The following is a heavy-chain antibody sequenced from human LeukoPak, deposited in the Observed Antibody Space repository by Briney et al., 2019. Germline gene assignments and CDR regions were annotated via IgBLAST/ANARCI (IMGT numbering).Heavy chain of an antibody. V-gene: IGHV4-34*01. CDR1: GGSFSGYY. Sequence: PSETLSLTCAVYGGSFSGYYWSWIRQPPGKGLEWIGEINHSGSTNYNPSLKSRVTISLDTSKNQFSLKLRSVTAADTAVYYCARGRYYYDSRGYYYYPFPSAFDIWGQGTMVTVSS. CDR3: ARGRYYYDSRGYYYYPFPSAFDI. J-gene: IGHJ3*02. D-gene: IGHD3-22*01. CDR2: INHSGST.